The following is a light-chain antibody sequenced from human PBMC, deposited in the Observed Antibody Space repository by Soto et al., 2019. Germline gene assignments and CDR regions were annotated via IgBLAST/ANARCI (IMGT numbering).Light chain of an antibody. J-gene: IGLJ1*01. CDR2: EDT. CDR3: CTNSGSSTYV. V-gene: IGLV2-23*01. CDR1: SSDVGNYDL. Sequence: QSVLTHPASVSGSPGQSITISCTGTSSDVGNYDLVSWYQQHPGKAPRLMIYEDTRRPSGVTYRFSGSKSGNTASLAISRLQAEDEADYYCCTNSGSSTYVFGSGTTDTVL.